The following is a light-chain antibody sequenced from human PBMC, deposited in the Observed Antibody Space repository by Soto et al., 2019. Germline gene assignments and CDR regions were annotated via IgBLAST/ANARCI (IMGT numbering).Light chain of an antibody. Sequence: DIVLTQSPGTLPLSPGERATLSCRASQSVSSNFLVWYQQKPGQAPRPLIYGASSRATGIPDRFSGSGSGTDFTLTISRLEPEDFAVYYCQQYATSPFTFGQGTKLEIK. CDR1: QSVSSNF. CDR2: GAS. CDR3: QQYATSPFT. V-gene: IGKV3-20*01. J-gene: IGKJ2*01.